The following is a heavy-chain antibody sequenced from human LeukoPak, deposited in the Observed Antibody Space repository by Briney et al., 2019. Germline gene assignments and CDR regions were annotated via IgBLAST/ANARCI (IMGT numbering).Heavy chain of an antibody. CDR1: GFIFSDFE. Sequence: PGGSLRLSCVVSGFIFSDFEMNWVRQVPGKGLEWVSYISSSGGTIFYADSVKGRFTISRDNVKDSLFLQMNRLRAEDTALYYCARNPGPTKYFDLWGRGTLVTVSS. CDR3: ARNPGPTKYFDL. V-gene: IGHV3-48*03. J-gene: IGHJ2*01. D-gene: IGHD2-2*01. CDR2: ISSSGGTI.